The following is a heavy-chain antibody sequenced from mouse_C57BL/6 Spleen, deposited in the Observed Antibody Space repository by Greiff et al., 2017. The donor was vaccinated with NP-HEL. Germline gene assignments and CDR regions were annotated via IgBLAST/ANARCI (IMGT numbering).Heavy chain of an antibody. D-gene: IGHD2-5*01. CDR3: ARGVSNYVGYYAMDY. J-gene: IGHJ4*01. CDR2: INPSTGGT. CDR1: GYSFTGYY. V-gene: IGHV1-42*01. Sequence: EVKVEESGPELVKPGASVKISCKASGYSFTGYYMNWVKQSPEKSLEWIGEINPSTGGTTYNQKFKAKATLTVDKSSSTAYMQLNSLTSEDSAVYYCARGVSNYVGYYAMDYWGQGTSVTVSS.